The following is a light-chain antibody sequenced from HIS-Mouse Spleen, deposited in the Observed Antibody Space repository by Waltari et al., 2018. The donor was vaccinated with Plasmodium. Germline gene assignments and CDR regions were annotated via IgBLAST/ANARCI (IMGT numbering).Light chain of an antibody. CDR3: MQGTHWPSYT. CDR1: QSLENSDGNTY. J-gene: IGKJ2*01. CDR2: KVS. V-gene: IGKV2-30*01. Sequence: DVVMTQSPLSLPVTLGQPASISCRSSQSLENSDGNTYLNWFQQRPGQSPRLLIYKVSNLDSGVPDRFSGSGSGTDFTLKISRVEAEDVGVYYCMQGTHWPSYTFGQGTKLEIK.